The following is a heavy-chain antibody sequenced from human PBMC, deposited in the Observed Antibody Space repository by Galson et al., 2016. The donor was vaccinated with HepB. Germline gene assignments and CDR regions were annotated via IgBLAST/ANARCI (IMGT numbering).Heavy chain of an antibody. V-gene: IGHV3-30-3*01. CDR3: AKDFRWISDY. CDR2: ISDDGHNK. J-gene: IGHJ4*02. CDR1: GFSFSDYA. D-gene: IGHD4-23*01. Sequence: SLRLSCAASGFSFSDYAMHWVRQAPGKGLEWVAIISDDGHNKYYADSVKGRFTISRDDSKDTGNLEMNSLRREDTAVYYCAKDFRWISDYWGQGILVTVSS.